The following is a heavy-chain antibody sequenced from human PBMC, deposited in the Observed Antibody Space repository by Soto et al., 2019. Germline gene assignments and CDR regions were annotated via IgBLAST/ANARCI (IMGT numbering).Heavy chain of an antibody. D-gene: IGHD3-10*01. V-gene: IGHV2-5*02. CDR1: GFSLSTSGVG. J-gene: IGHJ4*02. CDR3: AHRGLCFGEFYFDY. CDR2: IYWDDDK. Sequence: QITLKESGPTLVKPTQTLTLTCTFSGFSLSTSGVGVGWIRQPPGKALEWLALIYWDDDKRYSPSLKSRLTITKDTSKNQVVLTMTNMDPLDTATYYCAHRGLCFGEFYFDYWGQGTLVTVSS.